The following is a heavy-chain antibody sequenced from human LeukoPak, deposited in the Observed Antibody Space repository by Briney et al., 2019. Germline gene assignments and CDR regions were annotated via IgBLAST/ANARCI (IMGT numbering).Heavy chain of an antibody. D-gene: IGHD1-1*01. J-gene: IGHJ6*03. V-gene: IGHV3-13*01. CDR3: ARGPPRGKYYYMDV. CDR1: GFTFSSFD. CDR2: TGTASDT. Sequence: GGSLRLSCAASGFTFSSFDMHWVRQPIGQGLEWVSTTGTASDTYYPGSVEGRFSLSRDNAKNSLYLQMNSLTAGDTAVYYCARGPPRGKYYYMDVWGKGTTVTVSS.